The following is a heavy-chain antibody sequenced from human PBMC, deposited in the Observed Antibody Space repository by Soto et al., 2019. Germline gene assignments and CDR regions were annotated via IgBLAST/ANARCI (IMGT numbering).Heavy chain of an antibody. Sequence: PGGSLRLSCAASGFTFSSYGMHWVRQAPGKGLEWVAVIWYDGSNKYYADSVKGRFTISRDNSKNTLYLQMNSLRAEDTAVYYCARIMDFDWPLYYYGMDVWGQGTTVTVSS. CDR2: IWYDGSNK. J-gene: IGHJ6*02. CDR3: ARIMDFDWPLYYYGMDV. D-gene: IGHD3-9*01. V-gene: IGHV3-33*01. CDR1: GFTFSSYG.